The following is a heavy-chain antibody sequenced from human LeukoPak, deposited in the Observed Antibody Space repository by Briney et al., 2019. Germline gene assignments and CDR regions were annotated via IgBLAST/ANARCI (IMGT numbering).Heavy chain of an antibody. CDR2: ISYDGSNK. CDR3: AKARKRAVPIDY. V-gene: IGHV3-30*18. Sequence: GGSLRLSCAASGFTFSSYGMNWVRQAPGKGLEWVAVISYDGSNKYYADSVKGRFTISRDNSKNTLYLQMNSLRAEDTAVYYCAKARKRAVPIDYWGQGSLVTVSS. J-gene: IGHJ4*02. CDR1: GFTFSSYG.